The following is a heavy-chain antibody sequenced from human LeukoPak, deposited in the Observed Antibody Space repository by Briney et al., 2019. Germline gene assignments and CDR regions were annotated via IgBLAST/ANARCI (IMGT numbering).Heavy chain of an antibody. Sequence: PSETLSLTCTVSGGSISSYYWSWIRQPPGKGLEWIGYIYYSGSTNYNPSLRSRVTISVDTSKNQFSLKLNSVTAADTAVYYCAGAPPLLYSSSSLGAFDIWGQGTMVTVS. V-gene: IGHV4-59*01. CDR1: GGSISSYY. CDR2: IYYSGST. J-gene: IGHJ3*02. D-gene: IGHD6-13*01. CDR3: AGAPPLLYSSSSLGAFDI.